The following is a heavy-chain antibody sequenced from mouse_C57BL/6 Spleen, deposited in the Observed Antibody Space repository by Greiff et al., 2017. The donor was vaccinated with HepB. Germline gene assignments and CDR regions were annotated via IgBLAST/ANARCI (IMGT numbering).Heavy chain of an antibody. D-gene: IGHD2-5*01. CDR1: GYTFTSYD. CDR3: ARTDYSNYHYAMDY. Sequence: QVQLQQSGPELVKPGASVKLSCKASGYTFTSYDINWVKQRPGQGLEWIEWIYPRDGSTKYNEKFKGKATLTVDTSSSTAYMELHSLTSEDSAVYFCARTDYSNYHYAMDYWGQGTSVTVSS. J-gene: IGHJ4*01. CDR2: IYPRDGST. V-gene: IGHV1-85*01.